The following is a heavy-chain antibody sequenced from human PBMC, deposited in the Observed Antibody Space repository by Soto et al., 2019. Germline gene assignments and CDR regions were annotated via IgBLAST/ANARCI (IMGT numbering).Heavy chain of an antibody. Sequence: EVQLVESGGGLVKPGGSLRLSCAASGFTFSSYSMNWVRQAPGKGLEWVSSISSSSSYIYYADSVKGRFTISRDNAKNSLYLQMNSLRAEDTAVYYCARAHDSSGYRHRGLVDYWGQGTLVTVSS. V-gene: IGHV3-21*01. CDR2: ISSSSSYI. D-gene: IGHD3-22*01. CDR3: ARAHDSSGYRHRGLVDY. CDR1: GFTFSSYS. J-gene: IGHJ4*02.